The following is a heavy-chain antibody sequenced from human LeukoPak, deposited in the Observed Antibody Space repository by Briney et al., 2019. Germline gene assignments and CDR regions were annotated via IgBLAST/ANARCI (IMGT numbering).Heavy chain of an antibody. CDR1: GYTLTELS. V-gene: IGHV1-24*01. CDR3: ATDRGNYYASSGYSDY. J-gene: IGHJ4*02. Sequence: ASVKVSFKVSGYTLTELSMHWVRQAPGKGLEWMGGFDPEDGETIYAQKFQGRVTMTKDTSTDTAYMELSSLRSEDTAVYYCATDRGNYYASSGYSDYWGRGTLVTVSS. CDR2: FDPEDGET. D-gene: IGHD3-22*01.